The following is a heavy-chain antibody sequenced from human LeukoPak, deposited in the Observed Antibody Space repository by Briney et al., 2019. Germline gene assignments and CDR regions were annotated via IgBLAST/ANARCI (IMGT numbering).Heavy chain of an antibody. CDR1: GGSISSSNW. Sequence: KTSGTLSFTCAVSGGSISSSNWWSWVRQPPGKGLEWIGEIYHSGSTNYNPSLKSRVTISVDKSKNQFSLKLSSVTAADTAVYYCARGGRRGFTTTVTTPHFDYWGQGTLVTVSS. D-gene: IGHD4-17*01. CDR2: IYHSGST. V-gene: IGHV4-4*02. CDR3: ARGGRRGFTTTVTTPHFDY. J-gene: IGHJ4*02.